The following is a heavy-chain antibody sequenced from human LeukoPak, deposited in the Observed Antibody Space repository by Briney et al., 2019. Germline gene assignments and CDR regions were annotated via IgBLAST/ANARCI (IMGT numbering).Heavy chain of an antibody. CDR3: ARESMNY. CDR2: IYHSGST. J-gene: IGHJ4*02. V-gene: IGHV4-59*01. CDR1: GGSISTYY. Sequence: SETLSLTCTVSGGSISTYYWNWIRQPPGKGLEWIGYIYHSGSTNYNPSLQSRVTISVDTSKNQFSLNLNSVTAADTAVYYCARESMNYWGQGTLVTVSS.